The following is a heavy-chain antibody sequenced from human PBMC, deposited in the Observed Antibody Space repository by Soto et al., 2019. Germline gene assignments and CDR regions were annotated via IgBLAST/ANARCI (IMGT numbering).Heavy chain of an antibody. CDR3: TDGMAI. J-gene: IGHJ6*02. CDR2: IRSKTDGGTT. V-gene: IGHV3-15*07. CDR1: GLSLSTAW. Sequence: EVQLVQSGGGLVKPGGSLRLSCEASGLSLSTAWMNWVRQAPGKGLEWVGRIRSKTDGGTTGFTAPVEGRFTISRDDSKNMLYLQMNSLKTEDTAVYYCTDGMAIWGQGTTVIVSS.